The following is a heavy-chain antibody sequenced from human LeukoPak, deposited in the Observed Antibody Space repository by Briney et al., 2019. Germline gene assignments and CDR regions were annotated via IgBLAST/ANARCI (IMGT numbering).Heavy chain of an antibody. CDR1: GYTFTSYY. V-gene: IGHV1-46*01. J-gene: IGHJ5*02. D-gene: IGHD2-2*02. Sequence: ASVKVSCKASGYTFTSYYMHWVRQAPGQGLEWMGIINPSGGSTSYAQKFQGRVTMTRDTSTSTVYMELSSLRSEDTAVYYCARAHVYCSSTSCYTFDPWGQGTLVTVSS. CDR2: INPSGGST. CDR3: ARAHVYCSSTSCYTFDP.